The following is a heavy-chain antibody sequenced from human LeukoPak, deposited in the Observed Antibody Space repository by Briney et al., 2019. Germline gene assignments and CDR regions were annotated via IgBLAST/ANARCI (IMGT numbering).Heavy chain of an antibody. J-gene: IGHJ4*02. Sequence: ASVKVSCKASGYSFTSYGMNWVPQAPGQGLEWMGWFNTYTGNPTYAQGFTGRFVFSMDTSASIAYMQISSLKAEDMAMYYPCPLYCSSTSCRDYWGQGTLVTVSS. CDR2: FNTYTGNP. V-gene: IGHV7-81*01. CDR3: CPLYCSSTSCRDY. CDR1: GYSFTSYG. D-gene: IGHD2-2*01.